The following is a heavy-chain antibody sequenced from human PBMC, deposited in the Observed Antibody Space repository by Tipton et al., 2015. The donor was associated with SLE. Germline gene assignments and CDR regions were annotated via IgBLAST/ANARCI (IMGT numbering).Heavy chain of an antibody. Sequence: TLSLTCTVSGGSISSINYCWGRIRQPPGKGLEWIGEINHSGSTNYNPSLKSRVTISVDTSKNQFSLKLSSVTAADTAVYYCARQPVYYYYYMDVWGKGTTVTVS. CDR2: INHSGST. J-gene: IGHJ6*03. V-gene: IGHV4-39*01. CDR1: GGSISSINYC. CDR3: ARQPVYYYYYMDV.